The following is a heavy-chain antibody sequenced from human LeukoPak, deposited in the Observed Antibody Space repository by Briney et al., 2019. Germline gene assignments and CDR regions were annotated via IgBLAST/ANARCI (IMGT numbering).Heavy chain of an antibody. J-gene: IGHJ6*02. D-gene: IGHD3-3*01. Sequence: ASVKVSCKASGGTFSSYAISWVRQAPGQGLEWMGWMNPNSGNTGYAQKFQGRVTMTRNTSISTAYMELSSLRSEDTAVYYCARGDMYYDFWSGYRGYYYYGMDVWGQGTTVTVSS. CDR2: MNPNSGNT. V-gene: IGHV1-8*02. CDR3: ARGDMYYDFWSGYRGYYYYGMDV. CDR1: GGTFSSYA.